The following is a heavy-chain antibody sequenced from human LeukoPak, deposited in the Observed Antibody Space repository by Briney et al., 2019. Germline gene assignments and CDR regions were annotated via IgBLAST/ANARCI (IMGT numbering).Heavy chain of an antibody. V-gene: IGHV3-21*01. CDR2: IRSSTTYV. CDR3: ARDSLTMIVGRQKRGLDY. D-gene: IGHD3-22*01. CDR1: GFTFSNYN. Sequence: PGGSLRLSCAAPGFTFSNYNMNWVRQAPGKGLEWVSSIRSSTTYVYYADSVKGRFTISRDNAKNSLYLQMNSLRAEDTAVYYCARDSLTMIVGRQKRGLDYWGQGTLVTVSS. J-gene: IGHJ4*02.